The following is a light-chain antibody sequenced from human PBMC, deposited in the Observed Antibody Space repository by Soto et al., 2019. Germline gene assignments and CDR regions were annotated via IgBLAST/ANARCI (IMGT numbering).Light chain of an antibody. CDR2: ENS. J-gene: IGLJ1*01. CDR3: GTWDSNLNADV. Sequence: QSALTQPPSVSAAPGQKVTISCSGSSSNIGNTYVSWYQQLPETAPKLLIYENSKRPPGIPDRFSGSKSGTSATLDITGLQTGDEADYYCGTWDSNLNADVFGTGTKVTVL. CDR1: SSNIGNTY. V-gene: IGLV1-51*02.